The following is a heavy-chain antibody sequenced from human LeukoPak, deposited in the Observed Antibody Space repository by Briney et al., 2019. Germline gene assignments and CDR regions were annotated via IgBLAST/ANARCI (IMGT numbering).Heavy chain of an antibody. J-gene: IGHJ4*02. D-gene: IGHD5-24*01. CDR2: ISGSGVTT. V-gene: IGHV3-23*01. CDR3: AKREGPYYFDY. CDR1: GFTFGSYA. Sequence: GGSLRLSCAASGFTFGSYAMSWVRQPPGKGLEWVSSISGSGVTTYYADSVKGRFTISRDNSKNMTNLQMNSLRAEDTAVYYCAKREGPYYFDYWGQGTLVTVSS.